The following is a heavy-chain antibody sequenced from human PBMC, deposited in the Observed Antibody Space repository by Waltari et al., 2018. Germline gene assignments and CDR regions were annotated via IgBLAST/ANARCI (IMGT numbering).Heavy chain of an antibody. CDR2: IKEDGGEK. CDR3: ARLYMAAFDY. V-gene: IGHV3-7*01. J-gene: IGHJ4*02. CDR1: GFTFSYHW. D-gene: IGHD1-20*01. Sequence: EVQLVESGGGLVQPGGSLRLACAASGFTFSYHWMTWVGQAPGKGLEWVANIKEDGGEKYYVDSVKGRFTISRDNAKNSLYLQMNSLRAEDTAVYYCARLYMAAFDYWDEGTLVTVSS.